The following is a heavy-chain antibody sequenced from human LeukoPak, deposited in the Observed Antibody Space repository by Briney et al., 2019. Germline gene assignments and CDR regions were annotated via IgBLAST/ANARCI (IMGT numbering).Heavy chain of an antibody. CDR1: GDNFSSYV. CDR3: ARAHCGGDCYSGVHAFDI. CDR2: INPNSGGT. J-gene: IGHJ3*02. Sequence: ASVKASCKASGDNFSSYVLTWVRQAPGQGLEWMGWINPNSGGTNYAQKFQGWVTMTRDTSISTAYVELSRLRSDDTAVYYCARAHCGGDCYSGVHAFDIWGQGTMVTVSS. V-gene: IGHV1-2*04. D-gene: IGHD2-21*02.